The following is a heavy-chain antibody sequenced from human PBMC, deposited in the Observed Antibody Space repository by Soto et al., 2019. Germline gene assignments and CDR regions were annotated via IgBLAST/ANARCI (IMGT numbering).Heavy chain of an antibody. CDR3: ARGHWGLYYYYCGMHG. D-gene: IGHD3-16*01. J-gene: IGHJ6*02. CDR1: GFTFSSYS. CDR2: ISSRSSYI. V-gene: IGHV3-21*01. Sequence: GGSLRLSCAASGFTFSSYSMNWVRQAPGKGLEWVSSISSRSSYIYFADSVNGRFTISRDNAKNSLYLQMDSLRAEYTTVYYCARGHWGLYYYYCGMHGWSQGHAVTVS.